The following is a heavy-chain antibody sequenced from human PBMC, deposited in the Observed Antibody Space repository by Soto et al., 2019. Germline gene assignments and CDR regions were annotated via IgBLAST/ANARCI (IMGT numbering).Heavy chain of an antibody. V-gene: IGHV6-1*01. Sequence: SQTLSLTCAISGDSVSSNSAAWNWIRQSPSRGLEWLGRTYYRSKWYNDYAVSVKSRITINPDTSKNQFSLQLNSVTPEDTAVYYCARDRQQLVSHYYYYYMDVWGKGTTLTVSS. J-gene: IGHJ6*03. CDR2: TYYRSKWYN. CDR3: ARDRQQLVSHYYYYYMDV. CDR1: GDSVSSNSAA. D-gene: IGHD6-13*01.